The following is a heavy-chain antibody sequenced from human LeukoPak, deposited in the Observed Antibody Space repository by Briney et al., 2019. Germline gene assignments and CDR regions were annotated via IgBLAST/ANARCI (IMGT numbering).Heavy chain of an antibody. CDR2: IKQDGSVT. D-gene: IGHD1/OR15-1a*01. J-gene: IGHJ4*02. Sequence: GGSLRLSCAASGFTFSDFWMTWVRQAPGKGLEWVANIKQDGSVTNHVGSVRGRFTISRDNPKNSLYLQMNSLGVEDTAVYYCARDPASGNNPYWGQGTLVTVSS. CDR3: ARDPASGNNPY. V-gene: IGHV3-7*01. CDR1: GFTFSDFW.